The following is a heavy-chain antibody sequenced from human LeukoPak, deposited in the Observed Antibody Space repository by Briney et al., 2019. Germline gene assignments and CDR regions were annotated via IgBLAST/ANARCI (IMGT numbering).Heavy chain of an antibody. CDR3: ARGDPGDYFDY. V-gene: IGHV4-39*07. Sequence: SETLSLTCTVSGVSISSSSYYWGWIRQPPGKGLEWIASISYSGSTYYNPSLKSRVTISVDTSKNQCSLKLSSVTAADTAVYYCARGDPGDYFDYWGQGTLVTVSS. CDR2: ISYSGST. CDR1: GVSISSSSYY. D-gene: IGHD2-8*02. J-gene: IGHJ4*02.